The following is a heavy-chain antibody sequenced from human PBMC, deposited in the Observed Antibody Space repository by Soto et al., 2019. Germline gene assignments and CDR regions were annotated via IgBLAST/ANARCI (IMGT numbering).Heavy chain of an antibody. V-gene: IGHV4-39*01. CDR2: IYYSGST. J-gene: IGHJ5*02. Sequence: SETLSLTCTVSGGSISRSTYYWGWIRQPPGKGLEWIGSIYYSGSTYYRPSLKSRVTISVDTSKNQFSLKLSSVTAADTAVYYCARQVPAAIRLGWFDPWGQGTLVTISS. D-gene: IGHD2-2*02. CDR1: GGSISRSTYY. CDR3: ARQVPAAIRLGWFDP.